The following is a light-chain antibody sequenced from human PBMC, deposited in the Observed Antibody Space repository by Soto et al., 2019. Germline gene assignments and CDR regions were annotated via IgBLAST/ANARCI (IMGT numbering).Light chain of an antibody. CDR2: GAS. CDR1: QSVSSNY. CDR3: HQYGSSPRT. J-gene: IGKJ1*01. Sequence: EIVMTQSPATLSVSPGERATLSCRASQSVSSNYLAWYQQKPGQAPRLLIYGASSRATGIPDRFSGSGSGTDLTLTISRMEPEDFAVYYCHQYGSSPRTFGQWTKGDI. V-gene: IGKV3-20*01.